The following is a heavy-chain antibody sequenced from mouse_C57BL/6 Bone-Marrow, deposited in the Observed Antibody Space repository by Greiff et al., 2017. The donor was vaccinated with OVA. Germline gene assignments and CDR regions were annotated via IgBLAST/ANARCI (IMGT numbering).Heavy chain of an antibody. D-gene: IGHD1-1*01. CDR2: ISYSGST. CDR3: ARSLITTGFYAMDY. Sequence: EVKLVESGPGLAKPSQTLSLTCSVTGYSIPSDYWNWIRKFPGNKLEYMGYISYSGSTYYNPSLKSRISITRDTSKNQYYLQLNSVTTEDTATYYCARSLITTGFYAMDYWGQGTSVTVSS. CDR1: GYSIPSDY. V-gene: IGHV3-8*01. J-gene: IGHJ4*01.